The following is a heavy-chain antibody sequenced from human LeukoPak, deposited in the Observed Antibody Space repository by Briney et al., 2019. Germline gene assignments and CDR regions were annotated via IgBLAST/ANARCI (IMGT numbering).Heavy chain of an antibody. D-gene: IGHD4-23*01. CDR1: GGSLSAYY. CDR3: ARYLDYGGNSRVFQH. V-gene: IGHV4-34*01. J-gene: IGHJ1*01. CDR2: INHGGST. Sequence: PSETLSLTCAVYGGSLSAYYWTWIRQPPGKGLEWIGEINHGGSTNYNPSLKSRATISIDSSKNQFSLKLSSVTAADTAVYYCARYLDYGGNSRVFQHWGQGTLVTVSS.